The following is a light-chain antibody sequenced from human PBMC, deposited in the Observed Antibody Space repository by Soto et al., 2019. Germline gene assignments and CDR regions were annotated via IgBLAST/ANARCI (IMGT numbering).Light chain of an antibody. V-gene: IGKV3-11*01. CDR1: QNVANY. CDR3: QQRSDWPQT. Sequence: VLTQSPATLSLSPGERATLSCRPSQNVANYLDWYQQKPGQAPRLLIYESSNRATGIAARFSGSGSGTDFTLTISSLEPEEFAVYDCQQRSDWPQTLGQFTKGEIK. J-gene: IGKJ1*01. CDR2: ESS.